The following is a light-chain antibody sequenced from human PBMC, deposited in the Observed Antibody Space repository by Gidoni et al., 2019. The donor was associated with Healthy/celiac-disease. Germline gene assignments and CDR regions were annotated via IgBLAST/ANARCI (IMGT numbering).Light chain of an antibody. V-gene: IGLV1-40*01. CDR3: QSYDRSLSGWV. CDR1: SSNIGAGYD. CDR2: GNS. J-gene: IGLJ2*01. Sequence: QSVLTQPPSVSWAPGQRVTISCTGSSSNIGAGYDVHWYQQLPGTAPKLLIYGNSNRPSGVPDRFSGSKSGTSASLASTGLQAEDEADYYCQSYDRSLSGWVFGGGTKLTVL.